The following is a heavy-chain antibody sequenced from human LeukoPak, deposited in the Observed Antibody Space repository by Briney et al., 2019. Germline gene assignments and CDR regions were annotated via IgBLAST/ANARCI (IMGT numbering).Heavy chain of an antibody. CDR2: ISGSSSTI. CDR3: TPTTTYYFDY. Sequence: GGSLRLSCAASGFAFSSYSMNWVRQAPGKGLEWGSYISGSSSTIYYADSVKGRFTISRDNGKNTLYLQMNSLRAEDTAVYYCTPTTTYYFDYWGQGTLVTVSS. V-gene: IGHV3-48*01. J-gene: IGHJ4*02. D-gene: IGHD4-11*01. CDR1: GFAFSSYS.